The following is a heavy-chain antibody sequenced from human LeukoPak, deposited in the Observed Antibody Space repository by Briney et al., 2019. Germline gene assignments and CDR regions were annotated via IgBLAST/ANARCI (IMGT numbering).Heavy chain of an antibody. CDR3: AKDLGSSGWYLYFDY. CDR2: ISDSGGNT. J-gene: IGHJ4*02. Sequence: GGSLRLSCAASGFTFSSYAMSWVRQAPGKGLEWVSAISDSGGNTYYADSVKGRFTISRDNSKNTLYLQMNSLRAEDTAVYYCAKDLGSSGWYLYFDYWGQGALVTVSS. CDR1: GFTFSSYA. V-gene: IGHV3-23*01. D-gene: IGHD6-19*01.